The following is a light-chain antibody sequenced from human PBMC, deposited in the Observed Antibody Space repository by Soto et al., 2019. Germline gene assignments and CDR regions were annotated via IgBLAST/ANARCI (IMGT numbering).Light chain of an antibody. CDR1: QSVSSSF. V-gene: IGKV3D-20*01. J-gene: IGKJ5*01. CDR3: QQYGTTPHT. Sequence: EIVLTQSPATLPLSPGERASLSCEASQSVSSSFLAWYQQKPGLAPRLLIYDTSSRATGIPDRFSGSGSGTDFALTISRLEPDDVAVYYCQQYGTTPHTFGQGTRLEI. CDR2: DTS.